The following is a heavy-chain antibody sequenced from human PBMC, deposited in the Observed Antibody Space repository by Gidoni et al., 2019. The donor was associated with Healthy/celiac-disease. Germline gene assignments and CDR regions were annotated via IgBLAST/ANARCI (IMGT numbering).Heavy chain of an antibody. CDR3: ARKDIVVVVAANNWFDP. Sequence: QVQLVQSGAEVKKPGASVKVSCKASGYTFTGYYMHWVRQAPGQGLEWMGWINPNSGGTNYAQKFQGRVTMTRDTSISTAHMELSRLRSDDTAVYYCARKDIVVVVAANNWFDPWGQGTLVTVSS. D-gene: IGHD2-15*01. V-gene: IGHV1-2*02. J-gene: IGHJ5*02. CDR2: INPNSGGT. CDR1: GYTFTGYY.